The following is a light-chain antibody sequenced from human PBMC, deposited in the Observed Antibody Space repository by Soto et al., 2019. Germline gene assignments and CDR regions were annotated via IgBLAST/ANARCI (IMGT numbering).Light chain of an antibody. CDR3: QQSYNSPPIT. CDR1: QIIFSA. V-gene: IGKV1-39*01. CDR2: AAS. J-gene: IGKJ5*01. Sequence: IQMTQSPSSLSASVGYRVTITCRSVQIIFSALNWYQQRPGKAPTLLIYAASSLQSGVPSRFRGSGYGTDFALTITSLQPEDFATYYCQQSYNSPPITFGQGTRLEIK.